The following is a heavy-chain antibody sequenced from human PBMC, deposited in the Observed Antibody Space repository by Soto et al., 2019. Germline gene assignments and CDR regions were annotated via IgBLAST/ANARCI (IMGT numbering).Heavy chain of an antibody. V-gene: IGHV3-23*01. J-gene: IGHJ6*03. CDR2: ISGSGGST. CDR1: GFTFSSYA. CDR3: AKSYGSGSYYYFYCMDV. D-gene: IGHD3-10*01. Sequence: GGSLRLSCAASGFTFSSYAMSWVRQAPGKGLEWVSGISGSGGSTFYADSVKGRFTISRDNSKNTLFLQMNSLRAEDTAVYYCAKSYGSGSYYYFYCMDVWGKGTTVTVSS.